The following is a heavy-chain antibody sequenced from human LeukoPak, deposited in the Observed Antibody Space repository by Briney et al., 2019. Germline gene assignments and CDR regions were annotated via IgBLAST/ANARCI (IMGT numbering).Heavy chain of an antibody. CDR2: ISSSGTTI. Sequence: GGSLRLSCAASGFTFSSYEMHWVRQTPGKGLEWVSYISSSGTTIYYADSVKGRFTLSRDNAKNSLYLQMNSLRAEDTAVYYCAELGITMIGGVWGKGTTVTISS. CDR1: GFTFSSYE. V-gene: IGHV3-48*03. J-gene: IGHJ6*04. D-gene: IGHD3-10*02. CDR3: AELGITMIGGV.